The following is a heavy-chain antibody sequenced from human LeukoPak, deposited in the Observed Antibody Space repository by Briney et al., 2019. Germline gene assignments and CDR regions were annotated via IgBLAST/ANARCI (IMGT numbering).Heavy chain of an antibody. Sequence: GGSLRLSCEASGFTFTSCGITWVRQAPGKGLEWVSGFSGGSGTTHYADSVKGRFTISRDNSKNTVYLQMNSLRAEDTAVYYCTRWDGYGDYWGQGTLVTVSS. V-gene: IGHV3-23*01. J-gene: IGHJ4*02. CDR2: FSGGSGTT. CDR1: GFTFTSCG. D-gene: IGHD5-24*01. CDR3: TRWDGYGDY.